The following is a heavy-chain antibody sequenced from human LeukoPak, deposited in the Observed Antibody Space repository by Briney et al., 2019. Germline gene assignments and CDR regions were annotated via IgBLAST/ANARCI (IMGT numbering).Heavy chain of an antibody. Sequence: SETLSLSCAVSGYSISSEYYWGWIRQPPGKGLEWIGSISHSGSTSYNPSLRSRVTMSVDTSKNQFSLKLSSVTAADTAVYYCARALLEWSPARYYYYYMDVWGKGTTVTVSS. CDR2: ISHSGST. J-gene: IGHJ6*03. V-gene: IGHV4-38-2*01. D-gene: IGHD3-3*01. CDR1: GYSISSEYY. CDR3: ARALLEWSPARYYYYYMDV.